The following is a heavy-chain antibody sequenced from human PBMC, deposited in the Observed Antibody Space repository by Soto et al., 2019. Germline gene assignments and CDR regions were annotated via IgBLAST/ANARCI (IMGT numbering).Heavy chain of an antibody. V-gene: IGHV1-18*03. Sequence: ASVKVSCKASGYTFTSYGISWVRQAPGQGLEWMGWISAYNGNTNYAQKLQGRVTMTTDTSTSTAYMELRSLRSDDMALYYFAAGSGDGISVYGMDVWGQGTMVTVSS. CDR3: AAGSGDGISVYGMDV. J-gene: IGHJ6*02. CDR2: ISAYNGNT. D-gene: IGHD4-17*01. CDR1: GYTFTSYG.